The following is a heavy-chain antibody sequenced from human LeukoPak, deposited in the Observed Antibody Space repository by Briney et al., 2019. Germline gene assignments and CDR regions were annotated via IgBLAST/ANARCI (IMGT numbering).Heavy chain of an antibody. CDR2: IYTSGST. CDR1: GVSMSSYY. Sequence: SETLSLTCTVSGVSMSSYYWSWIRQPAGKGLEWIGRIYTSGSTNYNPSLKSRVTMSVDTSKNQFSLKLSSVTAADTAVYYCAREPPRGGYGMDVWGQGTTVTVSS. J-gene: IGHJ6*02. CDR3: AREPPRGGYGMDV. D-gene: IGHD3-10*01. V-gene: IGHV4-4*07.